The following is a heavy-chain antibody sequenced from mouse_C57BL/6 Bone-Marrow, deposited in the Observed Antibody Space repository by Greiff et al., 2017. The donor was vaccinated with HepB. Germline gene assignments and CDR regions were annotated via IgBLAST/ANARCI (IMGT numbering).Heavy chain of an antibody. CDR2: IRNKANGYTT. CDR3: ARYDDYDEDFAY. D-gene: IGHD2-4*01. CDR1: GFTFTDYY. J-gene: IGHJ3*01. V-gene: IGHV7-3*01. Sequence: EVMLVESGGGLVQPGGSLSLSCAASGFTFTDYYMSWVRQPPGKALEWLGFIRNKANGYTTEYSASVKGRFTISRDNSQSILYHQMNALRAEDSATYYCARYDDYDEDFAYWGQGTLVTVSA.